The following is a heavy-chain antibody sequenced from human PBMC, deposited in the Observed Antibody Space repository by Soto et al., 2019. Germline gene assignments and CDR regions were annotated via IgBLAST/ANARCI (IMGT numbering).Heavy chain of an antibody. CDR1: GFTFSSYG. CDR2: ISYDGSDK. Sequence: QVQLVESGGGVVQPGRALRLSCAASGFTFSSYGMHWVRQAPGKGLEWVAVISYDGSDKYYADSVKGRFTISRDNSNNTLYLQMDSLRAEDTAVYYCAKGVVVATTSFQHWGQGTLDTVSS. CDR3: AKGVVVATTSFQH. D-gene: IGHD2-15*01. J-gene: IGHJ1*01. V-gene: IGHV3-30*18.